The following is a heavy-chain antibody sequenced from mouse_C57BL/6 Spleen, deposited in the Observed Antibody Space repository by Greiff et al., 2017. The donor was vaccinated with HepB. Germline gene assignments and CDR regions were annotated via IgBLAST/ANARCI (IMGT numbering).Heavy chain of an antibody. Sequence: VKLQQPGAELVKPGASVKLSCKASGYTFTSYWMHWVKQRPGQGLEWIGMIHPNSGSTNYNEKFKSKATLTVDKSSSTAYMQLSSLTSEDSAVYYCASSRGGSYAMDYWGQGTSVTVSS. CDR2: IHPNSGST. CDR1: GYTFTSYW. CDR3: ASSRGGSYAMDY. D-gene: IGHD1-1*01. J-gene: IGHJ4*01. V-gene: IGHV1-64*01.